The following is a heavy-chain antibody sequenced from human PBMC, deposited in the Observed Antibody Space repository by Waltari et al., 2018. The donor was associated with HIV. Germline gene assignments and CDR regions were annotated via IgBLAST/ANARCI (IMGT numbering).Heavy chain of an antibody. V-gene: IGHV4-39*01. Sequence: QLQLQESGPGLVNPSATLSLTCTVSGGSIRSSSYYWGWIRQPPGKGLEWIGSIYYSGSTYYNPSLKSRVTISVDTSKNQFSLKLSSVTAADTAVYYCARAAPWNWFDPWGQGTLVTVSS. CDR2: IYYSGST. CDR3: ARAAPWNWFDP. D-gene: IGHD6-13*01. CDR1: GGSIRSSSYY. J-gene: IGHJ5*02.